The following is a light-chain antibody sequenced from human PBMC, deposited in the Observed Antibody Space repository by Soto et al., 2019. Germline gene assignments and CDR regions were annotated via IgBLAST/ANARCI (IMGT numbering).Light chain of an antibody. CDR1: SSDVGGYNY. CDR2: EVS. J-gene: IGLJ3*02. Sequence: QSALTQPRSVSGSPGQSVTISCTGTSSDVGGYNYVSWYQHHPGKAPKLMIYEVSRRPSGVSNRFSGSKSANTASLTISGLQAEDEADYYCTSHTASSTWVFGGGTKLTVL. CDR3: TSHTASSTWV. V-gene: IGLV2-11*01.